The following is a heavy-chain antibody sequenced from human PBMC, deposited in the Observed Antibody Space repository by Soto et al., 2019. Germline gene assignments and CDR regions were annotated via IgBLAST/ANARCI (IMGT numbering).Heavy chain of an antibody. V-gene: IGHV1-18*01. CDR1: GYTFTSYG. D-gene: IGHD7-27*01. CDR3: ARHKLGHGMGGGTSGNY. CDR2: ISAYHGNT. J-gene: IGHJ4*02. Sequence: QVQLVQSGAEVKKPGASVKVSCKASGYTFTSYGISWVRQAPGQGLEWMGWISAYHGNTNYPQKLQGRVTMTTDTSTSTAYMELRSLRSDDTAVYYCARHKLGHGMGGGTSGNYWGQGTLVTVSS.